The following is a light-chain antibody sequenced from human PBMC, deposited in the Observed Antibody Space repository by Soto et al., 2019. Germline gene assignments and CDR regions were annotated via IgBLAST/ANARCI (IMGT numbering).Light chain of an antibody. J-gene: IGKJ2*01. Sequence: DIQMTQSPSTLSASVGDRVTITCRASQSISSWLDWYQQKPGKAPKLLIYKASSLESGVPSRFSGSGSGTEFHLTISSLQPDDFATYYCQQYNSYSQTFGQGTKLQIK. CDR2: KAS. V-gene: IGKV1-5*03. CDR1: QSISSW. CDR3: QQYNSYSQT.